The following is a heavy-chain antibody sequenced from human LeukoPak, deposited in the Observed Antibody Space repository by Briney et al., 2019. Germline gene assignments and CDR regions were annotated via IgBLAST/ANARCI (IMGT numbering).Heavy chain of an antibody. CDR2: ISNGGGTI. CDR3: ARDSYMFGSDY. J-gene: IGHJ4*02. V-gene: IGHV3-48*03. D-gene: IGHD3-10*02. Sequence: GGSLRLSCVTSGFTFTSYDFNWVRQAPGKGLEWVSYISNGGGTIYYADSVKGRFTISSDNAKNSVFLQMNTLRAEDTALYYCARDSYMFGSDYWGQGTLVTVSS. CDR1: GFTFTSYD.